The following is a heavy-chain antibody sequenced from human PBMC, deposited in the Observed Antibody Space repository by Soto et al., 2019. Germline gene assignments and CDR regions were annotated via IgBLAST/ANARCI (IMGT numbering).Heavy chain of an antibody. Sequence: DVQLVESGGGLVQSGGSLRLSCEASGFTLKSYEVNWVRQAPGKGLEWISYITSSTRTTYYADSVKGRFTISRDNARKSVYLQMNSLRVEDTAIYYCARGNTSIQGDLSHYNGLDVWGQGTTVTVSS. D-gene: IGHD3-10*01. V-gene: IGHV3-48*03. J-gene: IGHJ6*02. CDR1: GFTLKSYE. CDR3: ARGNTSIQGDLSHYNGLDV. CDR2: ITSSTRTT.